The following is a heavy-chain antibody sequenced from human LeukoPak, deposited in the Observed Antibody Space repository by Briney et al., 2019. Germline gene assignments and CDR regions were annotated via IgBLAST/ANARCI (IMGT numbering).Heavy chain of an antibody. J-gene: IGHJ4*02. Sequence: GESLRLSCAASGFTVSSNYMSWVRQAPGKGLEWVSVIYSGGSTYYADSVKGRFTISRDNSKNTLYLQMNSLRAEDTAVYYCARARSSSWLGYFDYWGQGTLVTVSS. V-gene: IGHV3-53*01. CDR2: IYSGGST. CDR1: GFTVSSNY. CDR3: ARARSSSWLGYFDY. D-gene: IGHD6-13*01.